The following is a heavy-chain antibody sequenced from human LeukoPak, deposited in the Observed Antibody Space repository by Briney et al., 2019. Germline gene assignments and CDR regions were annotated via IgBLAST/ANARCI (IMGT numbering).Heavy chain of an antibody. V-gene: IGHV4-59*12. D-gene: IGHD3-10*01. CDR3: ARRMGRRFGERYYYYHYMDV. CDR2: IYYSGST. Sequence: KPSETLSLTCTVSGGSISSYYWSWIRQPPGKGLEWIGYIYYSGSTNYNPSLKSRVTISVDTSKNQFSLKLSSVIAADTAVYYCARRMGRRFGERYYYYHYMDVWGKGTTVTISS. CDR1: GGSISSYY. J-gene: IGHJ6*03.